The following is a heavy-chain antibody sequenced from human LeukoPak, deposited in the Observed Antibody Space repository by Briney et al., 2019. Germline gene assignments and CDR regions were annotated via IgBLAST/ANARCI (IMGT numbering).Heavy chain of an antibody. CDR3: ATLPTGPYYYYGMDV. CDR1: GFTFSDYY. Sequence: GGSLRLSCAASGFTFSDYYMSWIRQAPGKGLEWVSYISSSGSTMYYADSVKGRFTISRDNAKNSLYLQMNSLRAEDTAVYYCATLPTGPYYYYGMDVWGQGTTVTVS. CDR2: ISSSGSTM. V-gene: IGHV3-11*01. J-gene: IGHJ6*02.